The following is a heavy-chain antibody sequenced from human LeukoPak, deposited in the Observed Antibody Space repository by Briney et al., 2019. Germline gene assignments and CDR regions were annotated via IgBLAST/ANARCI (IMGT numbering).Heavy chain of an antibody. D-gene: IGHD3-22*01. CDR2: INLDGSEI. CDR3: VRDRGYSTFDY. V-gene: IGHV3-7*03. J-gene: IGHJ4*02. CDR1: GFVFGHSW. Sequence: GGSLRLSCEASGFVFGHSWMSWVRQAPGKGLEWVANINLDGSEINYLDTLTGRLTISRDNAKDSLYLQMNGLRAEDTAVYFCVRDRGYSTFDYWGQGTLVTVSS.